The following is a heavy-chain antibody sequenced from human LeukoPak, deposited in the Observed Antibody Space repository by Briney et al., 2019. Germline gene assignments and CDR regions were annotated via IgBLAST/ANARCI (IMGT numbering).Heavy chain of an antibody. CDR1: GYTFTGYY. J-gene: IGHJ1*01. Sequence: GASLKVSCKASGYTFTGYYMHWVRQAPVQGLEWMRWIKPNSGGTNYAQKFQGRVTMTRDTSISTAYMELSRLRSDDTAVYYCARVGDYYYGSGSYREYFQHWGQGTLVTVSS. CDR3: ARVGDYYYGSGSYREYFQH. CDR2: IKPNSGGT. V-gene: IGHV1-2*02. D-gene: IGHD3-10*01.